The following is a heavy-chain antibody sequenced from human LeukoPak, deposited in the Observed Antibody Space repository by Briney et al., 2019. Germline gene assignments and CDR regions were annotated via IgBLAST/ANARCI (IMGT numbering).Heavy chain of an antibody. J-gene: IGHJ6*02. V-gene: IGHV1-8*01. CDR2: MNPYSGIT. CDR3: ARENVNRGSSWGYDYFGMDV. Sequence: GASVKVSWKASGYTFTSSYDINWVRQAPGQGLEWMGWMNPYSGITGYTQKFQGRVTMTRDTSISTAYMELSSLTSEDTAVYFCARENVNRGSSWGYDYFGMDVWGQGTAVTVSS. CDR1: GYTFTSSYD. D-gene: IGHD6-13*01.